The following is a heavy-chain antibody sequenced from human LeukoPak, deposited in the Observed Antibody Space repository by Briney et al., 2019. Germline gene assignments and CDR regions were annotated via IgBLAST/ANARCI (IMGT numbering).Heavy chain of an antibody. J-gene: IGHJ4*02. Sequence: SQTLSLTCTVSGDSVSNDDYFWSWTRQPPGEGLEWIGYIHYSAGTYYNPSLKSRVTMSIDTSRNQFSLRLSSVTAADTAVYSCGRGMRYSGSYVVEYWGQGTLVTVSS. CDR1: GDSVSNDDYF. V-gene: IGHV4-30-4*01. CDR3: GRGMRYSGSYVVEY. CDR2: IHYSAGT. D-gene: IGHD1-26*01.